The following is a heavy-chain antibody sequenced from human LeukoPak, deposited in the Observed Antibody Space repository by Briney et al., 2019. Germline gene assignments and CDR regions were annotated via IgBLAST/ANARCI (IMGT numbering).Heavy chain of an antibody. CDR1: GASVSSTYYY. CDR3: ASYVGATKDFDY. D-gene: IGHD1-26*01. CDR2: IRYSGST. Sequence: SETLSLTCTVSGASVSSTYYYWGWIRQPPGKGLEWIGSIRYSGSTYYNPSLKSRVTISVDTSKNQFSLKLSSVTAADTAVYYCASYVGATKDFDYWGQGTLVTVSS. V-gene: IGHV4-39*01. J-gene: IGHJ4*02.